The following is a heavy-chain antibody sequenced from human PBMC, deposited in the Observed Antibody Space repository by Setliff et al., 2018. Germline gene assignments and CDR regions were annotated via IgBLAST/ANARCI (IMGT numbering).Heavy chain of an antibody. D-gene: IGHD3-3*01. CDR1: GGSISSSSYY. CDR3: ARQVSHYDFWSGYYGYYYYYMDV. J-gene: IGHJ6*03. Sequence: SETLSLTCIVSGGSISSSSYYWGWIRQPAGKGLEWIGRIYTSGSTNYNPSLKSRVTISVDTSKNQFSLKLSSVTAADTAVYYCARQVSHYDFWSGYYGYYYYYMDVWGKGTTVTVSS. V-gene: IGHV4-61*02. CDR2: IYTSGST.